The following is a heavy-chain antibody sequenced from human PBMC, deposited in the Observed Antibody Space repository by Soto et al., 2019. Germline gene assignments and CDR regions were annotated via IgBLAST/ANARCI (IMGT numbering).Heavy chain of an antibody. CDR2: ISYSGST. CDR3: ATMGTPATGLYFFDY. V-gene: IGHV4-30-4*01. J-gene: IGHJ4*02. CDR1: GGSISSGNYY. Sequence: QVQLQESGPGLVKPSQTLSLTCTVSGGSISSGNYYWSWIRQPPGKGLEWIGFISYSGSTYYSTSLKRRVTISVDTSKSQFSLNLSFVTAADTAVYYCATMGTPATGLYFFDYWGQGSLVTVSS. D-gene: IGHD2-15*01.